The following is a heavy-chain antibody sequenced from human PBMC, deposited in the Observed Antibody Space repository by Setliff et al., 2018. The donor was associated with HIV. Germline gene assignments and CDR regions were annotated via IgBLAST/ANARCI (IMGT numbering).Heavy chain of an antibody. CDR2: IHPSGGST. Sequence: ASVKVSCKTSGYTFTSYYIHWVRQAPGQVLEWMGVIHPSGGSTSYAQKFQGRVTMTRDTSTSTVYMELSSLRSDDTAVYYCARAYSGSFDYWGQGTLVTVSS. CDR3: ARAYSGSFDY. J-gene: IGHJ4*02. CDR1: GYTFTSYY. V-gene: IGHV1-46*01. D-gene: IGHD1-26*01.